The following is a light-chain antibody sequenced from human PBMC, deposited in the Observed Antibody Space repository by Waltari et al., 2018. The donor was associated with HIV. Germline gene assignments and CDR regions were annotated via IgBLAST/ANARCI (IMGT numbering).Light chain of an antibody. Sequence: QSVLTQSPSASGTPGQRVTISCSGSSSNIGSNYVYWYQQLPGTAPKLLIYGSNQRPPGVPDRFSGSKFGTSASLAISGLRSEDEADYYCAAWDDSLSGRVFGGGTKLTVL. CDR2: GSN. CDR1: SSNIGSNY. CDR3: AAWDDSLSGRV. J-gene: IGLJ3*02. V-gene: IGLV1-47*01.